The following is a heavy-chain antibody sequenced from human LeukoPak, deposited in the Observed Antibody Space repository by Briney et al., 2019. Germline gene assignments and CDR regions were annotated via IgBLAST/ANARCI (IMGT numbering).Heavy chain of an antibody. Sequence: PSESLSLTCTVSGGSISSYYWSWIRQPPGKGLEWIGYIYYSGSTNYNPSLKSRVTISVDTSKNQFSLKLSSVTAADTAVYYCARGSDSGSALGFDYWGQGTLVTVSS. CDR2: IYYSGST. J-gene: IGHJ4*02. V-gene: IGHV4-59*01. D-gene: IGHD1-26*01. CDR1: GGSISSYY. CDR3: ARGSDSGSALGFDY.